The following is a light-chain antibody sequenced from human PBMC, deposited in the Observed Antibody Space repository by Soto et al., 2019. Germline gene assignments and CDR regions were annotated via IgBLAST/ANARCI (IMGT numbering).Light chain of an antibody. CDR3: SAHGVSENFYV. V-gene: IGLV2-8*01. J-gene: IGLJ1*01. Sequence: QSALTQPPSASGSPGQSVTISCTGTSSDVGAYNYVSWYQQHPGKVPKLMIYEVSKRPSGVPDRFSASKSVNTASLTVSGLQAEDEADYYCSAHGVSENFYVFGTGTKLTVL. CDR1: SSDVGAYNY. CDR2: EVS.